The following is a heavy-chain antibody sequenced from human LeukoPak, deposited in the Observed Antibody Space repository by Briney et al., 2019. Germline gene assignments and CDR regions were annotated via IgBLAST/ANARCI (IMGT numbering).Heavy chain of an antibody. D-gene: IGHD3-22*01. CDR2: IYPGDSDT. CDR3: VRPTNYYESSGYFFDH. Sequence: GESLKISCKGSGYTFTNSWIGWVRQMPGKGLEWMGFIYPGDSDTRYSPSFQGQVTTSADNFINTAYLQWSSLEASDTAIYYCVRPTNYYESSGYFFDHWGQGTLVTVSS. J-gene: IGHJ4*02. CDR1: GYTFTNSW. V-gene: IGHV5-51*01.